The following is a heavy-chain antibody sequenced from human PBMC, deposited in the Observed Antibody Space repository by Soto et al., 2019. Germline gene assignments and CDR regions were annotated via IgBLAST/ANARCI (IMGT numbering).Heavy chain of an antibody. V-gene: IGHV3-23*01. CDR3: ARYLLARQPPVTTRFAP. D-gene: IGHD4-4*01. J-gene: IGHJ5*02. CDR2: ISGSGGST. Sequence: GGSLRLSCAVSGVTFSSYAMSWVRQAPGKGLEWVSGISGSGGSTYYADSVKGRFTISRDNAKNSLYLQMNSLRAEDTAVYYCARYLLARQPPVTTRFAPWG. CDR1: GVTFSSYA.